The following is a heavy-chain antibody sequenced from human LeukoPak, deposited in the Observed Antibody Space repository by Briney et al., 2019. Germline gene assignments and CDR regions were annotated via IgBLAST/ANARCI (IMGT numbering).Heavy chain of an antibody. J-gene: IGHJ6*02. CDR1: GGSISGSH. D-gene: IGHD2-21*02. V-gene: IGHV4-59*01. Sequence: SETLSLTCFVSGGSISGSHWSWIRQSPGKGLEWIGYIHYTGVTDYNPSLRSRVTLSIDLSKNQFSLRLSSVTAADTAVYYCARTGGDCSSGLCYYAMDVWGQGTTVTVS. CDR2: IHYTGVT. CDR3: ARTGGDCSSGLCYYAMDV.